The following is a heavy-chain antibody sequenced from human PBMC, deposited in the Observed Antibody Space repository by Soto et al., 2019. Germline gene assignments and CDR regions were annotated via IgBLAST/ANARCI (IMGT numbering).Heavy chain of an antibody. D-gene: IGHD3-3*01. CDR3: ARDEIRFSWAYGMDV. J-gene: IGHJ6*02. CDR2: ISYDGSNK. V-gene: IGHV3-30-3*01. Sequence: QVQLVESGGGVVQPGRSLRLSCAASGFTFSSYAMHWVRQAPGKGLEWVAVISYDGSNKYYADSVKGRFTISRDNFKNXXXXXMXXXXXXXXXVYYCARDEIRFSWAYGMDVWGQGTTVTVSS. CDR1: GFTFSSYA.